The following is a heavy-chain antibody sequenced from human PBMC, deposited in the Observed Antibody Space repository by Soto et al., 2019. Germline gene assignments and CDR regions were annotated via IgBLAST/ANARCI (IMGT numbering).Heavy chain of an antibody. CDR3: AREELNCGGDCFAF. CDR2: IGTSSTNI. Sequence: EVQLVESGGDLVQPGRSLRLSCAASGFTFSSYEFNWVRQAPGKGLEWISYIGTSSTNIYYADSVKGRFTSSRDHAKNALYLQMNSLRAEDTAIYYCAREELNCGGDCFAFWGQGTLVTVSS. D-gene: IGHD2-21*01. J-gene: IGHJ4*02. CDR1: GFTFSSYE. V-gene: IGHV3-48*03.